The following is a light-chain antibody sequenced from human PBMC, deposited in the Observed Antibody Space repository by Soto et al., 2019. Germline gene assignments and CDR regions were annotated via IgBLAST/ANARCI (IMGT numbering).Light chain of an antibody. J-gene: IGLJ1*01. CDR2: RTT. CDR1: SSNIGTNY. Sequence: QPVLTQPPSTSGAPGQRVTISCSGGSSNIGTNYVYWYQHLPGMAPKLLIYRTTQRPSGIPDRFSASKSGTSASLAISGLRSEDEADYYCAGWDNSLSGHYVFGTGTKLTVL. V-gene: IGLV1-47*01. CDR3: AGWDNSLSGHYV.